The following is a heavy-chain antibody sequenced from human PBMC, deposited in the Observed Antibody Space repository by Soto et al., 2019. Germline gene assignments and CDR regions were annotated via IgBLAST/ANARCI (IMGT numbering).Heavy chain of an antibody. CDR1: GFTFSGSA. D-gene: IGHD1-1*01. CDR3: AVPRTGFDP. Sequence: GGSLRLSCAASGFTFSGSAMHWVRQASGKGLEWVGRIRSKSNSYATSYAASVKGRFTISRDDSKNTTYLQMNSLKTEDTAVYFCAVPRTGFDPWGKGALVTVSS. CDR2: IRSKSNSYAT. J-gene: IGHJ5*02. V-gene: IGHV3-73*01.